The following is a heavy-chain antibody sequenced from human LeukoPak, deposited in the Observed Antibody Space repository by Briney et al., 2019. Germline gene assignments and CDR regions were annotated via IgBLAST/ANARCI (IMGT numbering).Heavy chain of an antibody. J-gene: IGHJ4*02. CDR3: ARALIVGATGEYYLDY. V-gene: IGHV3-7*03. CDR1: GFTFSSYW. CDR2: IKQDGSEK. D-gene: IGHD1-26*01. Sequence: GGSLRLSCAASGFTFSSYWMSWVRQAPGKGLEWVANIKQDGSEKYYVDSVKGRFTISRDNAKNSLYLQMNSLRAEDTAVYYCARALIVGATGEYYLDYWGQGTLVTVS.